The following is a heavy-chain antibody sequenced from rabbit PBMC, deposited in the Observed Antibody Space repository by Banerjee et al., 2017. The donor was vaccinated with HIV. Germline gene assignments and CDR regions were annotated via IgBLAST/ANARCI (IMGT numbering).Heavy chain of an antibody. Sequence: QQQLEESGGGLVKPGGTLTLTCKASGIDFSSYYYMCWVRQAPGKGLEWIGCIYTGSSGSTYYASWAKGRFTISKNSSTTVTLQMTSLTAADTATYFCARSRYSGNGGYGYGCNLWGQGTLVTVS. CDR2: IYTGSSGST. CDR1: GIDFSSYYY. V-gene: IGHV1S45*01. CDR3: ARSRYSGNGGYGYGCNL. D-gene: IGHD6-1*01. J-gene: IGHJ4*01.